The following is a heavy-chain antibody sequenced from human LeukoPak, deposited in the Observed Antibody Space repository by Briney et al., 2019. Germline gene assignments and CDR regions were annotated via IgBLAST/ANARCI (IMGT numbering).Heavy chain of an antibody. Sequence: ASVKVSCKASGYTFTSYAMNWVRQAPGQGLEWMGWINTNTGNPTYAQGFTGRFVFSLDTSVSTAYLQISSPKAEDTAVYYCARGGTAMAPYYYYGMNVWGQGTTVTVSS. CDR3: ARGGTAMAPYYYYGMNV. J-gene: IGHJ6*02. CDR2: INTNTGNP. CDR1: GYTFTSYA. D-gene: IGHD5-18*01. V-gene: IGHV7-4-1*02.